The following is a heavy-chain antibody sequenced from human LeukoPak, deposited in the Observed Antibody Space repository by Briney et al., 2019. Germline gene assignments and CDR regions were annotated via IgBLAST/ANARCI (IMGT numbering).Heavy chain of an antibody. Sequence: ASVKVSCKTSVYTFTTYAIHWLRQAPGQRLEWMGLINADDGNTRYSQRFQGRVTITRDTSANTAHMELSSLRFEDTAVYYCERGIVVQPSANWFDPWGQGTPVTVSS. J-gene: IGHJ5*02. CDR3: ERGIVVQPSANWFDP. V-gene: IGHV1-3*01. D-gene: IGHD2-2*01. CDR1: VYTFTTYA. CDR2: INADDGNT.